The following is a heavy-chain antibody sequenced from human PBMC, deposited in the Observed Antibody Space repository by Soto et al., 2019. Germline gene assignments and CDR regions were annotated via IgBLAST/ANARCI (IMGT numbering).Heavy chain of an antibody. J-gene: IGHJ4*02. D-gene: IGHD6-19*01. CDR2: IRGSGDST. CDR1: GFTFSSYA. V-gene: IGHV3-23*01. Sequence: GGSLRLSCAASGFTFSSYAMSWVRQAPGKGLEWVSAIRGSGDSTYYADSVKGRFTISRDNSKNMLYLQMNSLRAGDTAVYYCAKPRYSSGWYGDFDYWGQGMLVTVSS. CDR3: AKPRYSSGWYGDFDY.